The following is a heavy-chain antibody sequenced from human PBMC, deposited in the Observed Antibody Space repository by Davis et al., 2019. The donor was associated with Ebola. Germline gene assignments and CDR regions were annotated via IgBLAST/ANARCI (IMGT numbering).Heavy chain of an antibody. CDR1: GFTFSSYA. Sequence: GESLKISCAASGFTFSSYAMNWVRQAPGKGLEWVSGISGSGASTYYADSVKGRLTLSRDNSKNTLYLQMNSLRADDTAVYYCARDLVPAREYYYYYYGMDVWGQGTTVTVSS. CDR3: ARDLVPAREYYYYYYGMDV. J-gene: IGHJ6*02. V-gene: IGHV3-23*01. D-gene: IGHD2-2*01. CDR2: ISGSGAST.